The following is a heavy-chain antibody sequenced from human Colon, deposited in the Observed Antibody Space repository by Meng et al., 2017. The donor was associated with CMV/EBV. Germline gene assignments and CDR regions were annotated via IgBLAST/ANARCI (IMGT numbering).Heavy chain of an antibody. CDR2: IFSSGRT. Sequence: ESLKISCAASGFTFSSYAMSWIRQPPGEGLEWIGNIFSSGRTSYNSSLKSRVTMSIDPSKNQFSLKLTSVTAADTAVYYCARDRTTRINDAGLGYFRLDPWGQGVLVTVSS. CDR1: GFTFSSYA. J-gene: IGHJ5*02. V-gene: IGHV4-59*12. CDR3: ARDRTTRINDAGLGYFRLDP. D-gene: IGHD2/OR15-2a*01.